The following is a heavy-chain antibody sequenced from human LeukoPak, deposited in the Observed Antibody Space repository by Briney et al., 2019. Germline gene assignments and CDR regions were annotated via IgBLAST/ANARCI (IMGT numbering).Heavy chain of an antibody. CDR1: GYTLTGHY. CDR2: ISPHSGFT. Sequence: ASVKVSCKVSGYTLTGHYIHWVRQAPGQGLEWMGWISPHSGFTMYPQRFQGRVTMTTDTSISTAFLEVRRLRSDDTAAYYCARQTGDDALDIWGQGTMITVYS. D-gene: IGHD7-27*01. J-gene: IGHJ3*02. V-gene: IGHV1-2*02. CDR3: ARQTGDDALDI.